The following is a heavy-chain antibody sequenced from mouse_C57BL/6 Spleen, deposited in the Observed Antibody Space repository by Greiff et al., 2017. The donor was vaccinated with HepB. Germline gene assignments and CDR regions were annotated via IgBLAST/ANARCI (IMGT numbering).Heavy chain of an antibody. D-gene: IGHD2-3*01. V-gene: IGHV1-80*01. J-gene: IGHJ4*01. CDR3: ARRDGYPYYYAMDY. CDR2: IYPGDGDT. Sequence: QVQLKQSGAELVKPGASVKISCKASGYAFSSYWMNWVKQRPGKGLEWIGQIYPGDGDTNYNGKFKGKATLTADKSSSTAYMQLSSLTSEDSAVYFCARRDGYPYYYAMDYWGQGTSVTVSS. CDR1: GYAFSSYW.